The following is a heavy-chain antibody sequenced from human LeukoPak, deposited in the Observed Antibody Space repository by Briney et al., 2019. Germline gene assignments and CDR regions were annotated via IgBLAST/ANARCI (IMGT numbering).Heavy chain of an antibody. Sequence: GGSLGLSCAASGFTLTIYHMSWVRQTPGKGLEWVSSIMSSSSTIYYADSVKGRFTISRDNAKNSLYLQMNSLRAEDTALYYCARVDYGDYTGEDYWGQGTLVTVSS. CDR1: GFTLTIYH. D-gene: IGHD4-17*01. V-gene: IGHV3-48*04. CDR3: ARVDYGDYTGEDY. J-gene: IGHJ4*02. CDR2: IMSSSSTI.